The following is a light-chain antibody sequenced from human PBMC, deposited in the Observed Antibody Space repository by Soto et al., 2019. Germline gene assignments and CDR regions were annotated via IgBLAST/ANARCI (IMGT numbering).Light chain of an antibody. CDR3: AAWDDSLSGPA. CDR1: SSNIGSNY. Sequence: QYVLTQPPSASGTPGQRVTISCSGSSSNIGSNYVYWYQQLPGTAPKLLIYRNNQRPSGVPDRFSGSKSGTSASLAISGLRSEDEADYYCAAWDDSLSGPAFGTGTKVTVL. V-gene: IGLV1-47*01. CDR2: RNN. J-gene: IGLJ1*01.